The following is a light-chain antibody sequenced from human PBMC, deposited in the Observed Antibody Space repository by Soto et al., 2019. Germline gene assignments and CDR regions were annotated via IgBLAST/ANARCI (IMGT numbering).Light chain of an antibody. V-gene: IGKV1-39*01. CDR2: AAS. CDR3: QLTYSTRGT. J-gene: IGKJ4*01. Sequence: DIQMTQSPSTLSGSVGDRVTITCRASQTISSWLAWYQQKPGKAPKLLIYAASSLQSGVPSRFSGSGSGTDFTLTISSLRPEDFATYYCQLTYSTRGTFGGGTKVDIK. CDR1: QTISSW.